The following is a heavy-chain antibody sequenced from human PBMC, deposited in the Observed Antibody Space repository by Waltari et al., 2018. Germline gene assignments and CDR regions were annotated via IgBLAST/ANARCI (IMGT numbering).Heavy chain of an antibody. V-gene: IGHV3-21*06. CDR3: ARDPGNPIDWYFDL. Sequence: EVQLVESGGGLVEPGGSLRLSCAASGFAFSIYTMTWVRQAPGRGREWVSSITSKSTYIHYADSVKGRFTISRDNANNSLYLQMNSLKAEDTAFYYCARDPGNPIDWYFDLWGRGTLVTVSS. CDR1: GFAFSIYT. CDR2: ITSKSTYI. J-gene: IGHJ2*01.